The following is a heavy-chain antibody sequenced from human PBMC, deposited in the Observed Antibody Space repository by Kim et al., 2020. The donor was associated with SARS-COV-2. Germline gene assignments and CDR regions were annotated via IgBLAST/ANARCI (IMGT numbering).Heavy chain of an antibody. CDR2: VTPSSGYT. J-gene: IGHJ4*02. V-gene: IGHV1-46*01. CDR1: GYTFINNH. CDR3: ARDGSGWWDCDY. D-gene: IGHD6-19*01. Sequence: ASVKVSCKASGYTFINNHMHWVRQVPGQGLEWMGMVTPSSGYTSYAQKFQGRVTMTRDTSTSTVYMEVNSLKSEDTAVYYCARDGSGWWDCDYWGQGTLVIVSS.